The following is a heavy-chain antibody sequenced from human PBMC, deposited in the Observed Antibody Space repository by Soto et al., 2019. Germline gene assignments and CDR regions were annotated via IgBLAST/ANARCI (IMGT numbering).Heavy chain of an antibody. D-gene: IGHD6-13*01. J-gene: IGHJ6*02. Sequence: GGSLRLSCAASGFTFSSYGMHWVRQAPGKGLEWVAVISYDGSNKYYADSVKGRFTISRDNSKNTLYLQMNSLRAEDTAVYYCAKGTAAGLKKGHYYGMDVWGQGTRVTLSS. CDR1: GFTFSSYG. V-gene: IGHV3-30*18. CDR3: AKGTAAGLKKGHYYGMDV. CDR2: ISYDGSNK.